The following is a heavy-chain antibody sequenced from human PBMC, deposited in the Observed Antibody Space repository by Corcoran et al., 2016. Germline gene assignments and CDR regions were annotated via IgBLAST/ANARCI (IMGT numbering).Heavy chain of an antibody. J-gene: IGHJ4*02. D-gene: IGHD1-26*01. CDR1: GFTFSNYW. CDR2: IKQAGTEK. Sequence: EVQLVESGGGLVQPGGSLRLSCAASGFTFSNYWMSWVRQAPGTGLEWVANIKQAGTEKYYVDSVKGRFTISRDNAKSSLYLQMNSLRAEDTAVYDGARYGSYMDSCDYWGQGTLVTVSS. CDR3: ARYGSYMDSCDY. V-gene: IGHV3-7*01.